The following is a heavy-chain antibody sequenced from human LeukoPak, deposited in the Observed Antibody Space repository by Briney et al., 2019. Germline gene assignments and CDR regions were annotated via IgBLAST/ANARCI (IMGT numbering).Heavy chain of an antibody. CDR3: ARARAGSTAAKDY. D-gene: IGHD6-13*01. V-gene: IGHV1-2*02. CDR2: INPNSGGT. J-gene: IGHJ4*02. Sequence: ASVKVSCKASGYTFTGYYMHWVRQAPGQGLEWMGWINPNSGGTNYAQKFQGRVTMTRDTSISTAYMELSRLRSDDTAVYYCARARAGSTAAKDYWGQGTLVTVSS. CDR1: GYTFTGYY.